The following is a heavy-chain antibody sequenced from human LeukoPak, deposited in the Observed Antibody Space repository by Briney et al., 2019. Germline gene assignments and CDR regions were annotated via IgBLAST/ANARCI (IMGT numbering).Heavy chain of an antibody. CDR1: GASINSGSISTYY. Sequence: PSETLSLTCTISGASINSGSISTYYWSWIRQPPGEGLEWIGSVYHSGITYYTPSLKSRVSISVDTSKNQFSLKVTSVTAADTAVYYCAREWQYQFDYWGQGSLVTVSS. CDR2: VYHSGIT. J-gene: IGHJ4*02. CDR3: AREWQYQFDY. V-gene: IGHV4-39*07. D-gene: IGHD4-11*01.